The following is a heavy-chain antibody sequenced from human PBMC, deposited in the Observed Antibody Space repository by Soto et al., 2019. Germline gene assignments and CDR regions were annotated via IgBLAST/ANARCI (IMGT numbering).Heavy chain of an antibody. CDR1: GDTFTFYS. J-gene: IGHJ4*02. V-gene: IGHV1-69*02. CDR3: ASSYGSGYRAFDY. D-gene: IGHD3-10*01. Sequence: QVQLVQSGAEVKKPGSSVRVSCKASGDTFTFYSINWVRQAPGLGLEWIGRINPILSMSNYAQRFQGRVTMTADKSTSTAYMELSSLSSEDTAMYYCASSYGSGYRAFDYWGQGALVTVSS. CDR2: INPILSMS.